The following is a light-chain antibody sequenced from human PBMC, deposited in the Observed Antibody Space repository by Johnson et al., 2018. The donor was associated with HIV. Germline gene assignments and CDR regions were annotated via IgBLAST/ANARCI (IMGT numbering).Light chain of an antibody. CDR2: ENN. CDR1: SSNIGNNY. J-gene: IGLJ1*01. Sequence: QSVLTQPPSVSAAPGQKVTISCSGSSSNIGNNYVSWYQQLPGTAPKLLIYENNKRPSGISDRFSGSKSGTSATLGITGLQTGDEADYYCGTWDSSLSAGVFGAGTNVTVL. V-gene: IGLV1-51*02. CDR3: GTWDSSLSAGV.